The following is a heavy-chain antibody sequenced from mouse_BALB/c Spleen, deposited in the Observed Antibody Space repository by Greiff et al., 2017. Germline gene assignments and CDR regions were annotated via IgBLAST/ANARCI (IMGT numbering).Heavy chain of an antibody. CDR3: ARYPPSYYYFDY. J-gene: IGHJ2*01. V-gene: IGHV1-82*01. Sequence: QVQLQQSGPELVKPGASVKISCKASGYAFSSSWMNWVKQRPGQGLEWIGRIYPGDGDTNYNGKFKGKATLTADKSSSTAYMQLSSLTSVDSAVYFCARYPPSYYYFDYWGQGTTLTVSS. CDR2: IYPGDGDT. CDR1: GYAFSSSW. D-gene: IGHD2-12*01.